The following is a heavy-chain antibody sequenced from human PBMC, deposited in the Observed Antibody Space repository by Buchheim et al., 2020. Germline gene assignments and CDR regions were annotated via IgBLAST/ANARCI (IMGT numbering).Heavy chain of an antibody. CDR1: GFTFSNFW. Sequence: EVQLVESGGGLVQPGGSLRLSCAASGFTFSNFWMTWVRQAPGKGLEWVANIKQDGSEKYYVDSVKGRFTISRDNAKNSLCLQVNSLRAEDTAVYYCAGGRGLDCWGQGTL. CDR2: IKQDGSEK. D-gene: IGHD3-10*01. J-gene: IGHJ4*02. V-gene: IGHV3-7*03. CDR3: AGGRGLDC.